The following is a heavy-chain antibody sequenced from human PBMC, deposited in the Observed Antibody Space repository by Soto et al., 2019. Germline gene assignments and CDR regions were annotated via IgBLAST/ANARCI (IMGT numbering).Heavy chain of an antibody. Sequence: QITLNESGPTQVKPRQTLTLTCTFSGFSLTTSGVGVGWIRQSPGKAPEWLALIYWDDDKRYSPSLKSRLTLTKDTSKNPVVLTMADLDPADTATSYCAHRVLRTVFGLVTTTAIYFDFWGQGTPVAVSS. CDR3: AHRVLRTVFGLVTTTAIYFDF. D-gene: IGHD3-3*01. J-gene: IGHJ4*02. CDR2: IYWDDDK. V-gene: IGHV2-5*02. CDR1: GFSLTTSGVG.